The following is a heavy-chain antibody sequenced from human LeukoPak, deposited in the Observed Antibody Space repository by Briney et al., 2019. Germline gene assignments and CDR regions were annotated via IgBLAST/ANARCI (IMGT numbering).Heavy chain of an antibody. CDR3: TRGGATSSWYWFF. Sequence: GGSLRLSCAASGFTFSSYWMSWVRQAPGKGLEWVANIKQDGSEKYYVDSVKGRFTISRDNAKNSLYLQVSSLRAEDTAVYYCTRGGATSSWYWFFWGQGTLVTVSS. V-gene: IGHV3-7*01. J-gene: IGHJ4*02. D-gene: IGHD6-13*01. CDR1: GFTFSSYW. CDR2: IKQDGSEK.